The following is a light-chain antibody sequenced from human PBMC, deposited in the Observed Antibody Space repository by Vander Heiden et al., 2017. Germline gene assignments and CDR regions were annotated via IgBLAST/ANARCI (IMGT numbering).Light chain of an antibody. J-gene: IGLJ2*01. V-gene: IGLV1-40*01. CDR2: GNP. CDR1: STNIGAGYG. Sequence: QSVSTQPPSVTGAPAQRSSICGTGVSTNIGAGYGVHWYQQLPGTAPNHLIYGNPKRPSGVPDRFAGSKAGTSASLAITGLQAADEAAYYCQSYDSSLSVVFGGGTKLTVL. CDR3: QSYDSSLSVV.